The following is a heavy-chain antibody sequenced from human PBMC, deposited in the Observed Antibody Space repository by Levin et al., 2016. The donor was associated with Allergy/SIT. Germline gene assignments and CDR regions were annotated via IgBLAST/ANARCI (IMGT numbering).Heavy chain of an antibody. D-gene: IGHD7-27*01. CDR2: VYWDDDK. V-gene: IGHV2-5*02. CDR3: VHRGPPPNWSSWDT. CDR1: GFSLSTIGVG. Sequence: SGPTLVKPTQTLTLTCTFSGFSLSTIGVGVGWIRQPPGKALEWLGIVYWDDDKSYNPSLSSRLTITKDTSKNHVVLTVTNMDPVDTGTYYCVHRGPPPNWSSWDTWGQGSLVTVSS. J-gene: IGHJ5*02.